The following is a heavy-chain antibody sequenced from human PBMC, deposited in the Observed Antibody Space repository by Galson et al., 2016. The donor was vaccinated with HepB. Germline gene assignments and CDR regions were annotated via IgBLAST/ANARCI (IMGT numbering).Heavy chain of an antibody. CDR1: GFRFSDFY. Sequence: SLRLSCAASGFRFSDFYMTWIRQTPGKGLEWLSYISSTSNNIYYADSLKNRFTVSGDNGNNSLYLQMNSLTAEDTAVYYCARATFDFWSGFYINHWGQGTLVSVSP. J-gene: IGHJ4*02. V-gene: IGHV3-11*01. CDR3: ARATFDFWSGFYINH. D-gene: IGHD3-3*01. CDR2: ISSTSNNI.